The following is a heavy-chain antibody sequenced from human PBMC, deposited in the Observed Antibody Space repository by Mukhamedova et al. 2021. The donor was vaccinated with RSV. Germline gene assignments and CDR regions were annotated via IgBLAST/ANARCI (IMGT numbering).Heavy chain of an antibody. Sequence: GSEKNYVDSVKGRFTISRDNARNSLYLQMNSLRAEDTAVYHCANGGHVDYWGQGTLVTVSS. J-gene: IGHJ4*01. V-gene: IGHV3-7*03. CDR2: GSEK. D-gene: IGHD3-16*01. CDR3: ANGGHVDY.